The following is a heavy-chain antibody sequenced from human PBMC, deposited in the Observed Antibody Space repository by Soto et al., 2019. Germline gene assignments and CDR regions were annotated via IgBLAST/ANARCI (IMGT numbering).Heavy chain of an antibody. Sequence: GGSLRLSCAASGFSFSSYALNWVRQAPGKGLEWVSTISGRGGRAYYADSVKGRFTISRDNSKNALYLQLDSLRAEDTAVYYCAKDRSQGAVAGTSDFDYWGQGTLVTVSS. CDR2: ISGRGGRA. CDR3: AKDRSQGAVAGTSDFDY. CDR1: GFSFSSYA. J-gene: IGHJ4*02. D-gene: IGHD6-19*01. V-gene: IGHV3-23*01.